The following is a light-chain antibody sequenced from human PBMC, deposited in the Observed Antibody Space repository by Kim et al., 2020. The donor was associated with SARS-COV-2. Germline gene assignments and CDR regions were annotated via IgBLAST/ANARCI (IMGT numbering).Light chain of an antibody. CDR3: QAWDSGTWV. Sequence: SYELTQPPSVSVSPGQTATIACSADRLGDKYVCWYQQRPGQSPVLVISQDSKRPSGIPERFSGSNSGSTATLTISGTQAMDEADYYCQAWDSGTWVFGGGTQLTVL. V-gene: IGLV3-1*01. CDR2: QDS. J-gene: IGLJ3*02. CDR1: RLGDKY.